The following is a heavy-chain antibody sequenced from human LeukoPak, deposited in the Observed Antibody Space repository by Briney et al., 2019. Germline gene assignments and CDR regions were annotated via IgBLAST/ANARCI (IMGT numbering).Heavy chain of an antibody. CDR2: IKQDGSEK. CDR1: GFTFSSYW. Sequence: PGGSLRLSCAASGFTFSSYWMSWVRQAPGKGLEWVANIKQDGSEKYYVDSVKGRFTISRDNAKNSLYLQMNSLRAEDTAVYYCARGSWGVVMIDDWFDPWGQGTLVTVSS. V-gene: IGHV3-7*01. J-gene: IGHJ5*02. D-gene: IGHD2-21*01. CDR3: ARGSWGVVMIDDWFDP.